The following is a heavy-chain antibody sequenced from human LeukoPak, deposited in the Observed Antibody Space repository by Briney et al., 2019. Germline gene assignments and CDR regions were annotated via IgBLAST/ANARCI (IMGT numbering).Heavy chain of an antibody. D-gene: IGHD3-22*01. CDR2: IIAIFRTA. V-gene: IGHV1-69*05. Sequence: SVKVSCKASGGTFTSKSIIWVRQAPGQGLEWMGGIIAIFRTAKYAQKFQGRVTITTDESTSTAYMELSSLRSEDTAVYYCARDDYYYDSSGYLDYWGQGTLVTVSS. CDR1: GGTFTSKS. CDR3: ARDDYYYDSSGYLDY. J-gene: IGHJ4*02.